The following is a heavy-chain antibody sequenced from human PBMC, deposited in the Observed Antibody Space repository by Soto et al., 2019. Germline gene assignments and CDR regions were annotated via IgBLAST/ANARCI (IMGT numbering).Heavy chain of an antibody. J-gene: IGHJ4*02. Sequence: EVHLVESGGGLVQPGGSLRLSCVASGFTLSSYSMNWVRQAPGKGLEWVSYISSSGNTIYYADSVKGRFTISRDNAKNSLFLQMNSLRAEDTAVYFCARDRPGSSWPYFFDYWGPGALVTVSS. CDR2: ISSSGNTI. D-gene: IGHD6-13*01. CDR3: ARDRPGSSWPYFFDY. V-gene: IGHV3-48*01. CDR1: GFTLSSYS.